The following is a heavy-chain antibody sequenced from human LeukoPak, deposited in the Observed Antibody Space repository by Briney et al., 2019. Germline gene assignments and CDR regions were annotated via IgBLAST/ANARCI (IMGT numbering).Heavy chain of an antibody. J-gene: IGHJ6*04. CDR1: GGSISSGDYY. Sequence: SETLSLTCTVSGGSISSGDYYWSWIRQPPGTGLEWIGYIYYSGSTYYNPSLKSRVTISVDTSKNQFSLKLSSVTAADTAVYYCARDVGDYDPPYYYYYGMDVWGKGTTVTVSS. V-gene: IGHV4-30-4*01. CDR3: ARDVGDYDPPYYYYYGMDV. D-gene: IGHD4-17*01. CDR2: IYYSGST.